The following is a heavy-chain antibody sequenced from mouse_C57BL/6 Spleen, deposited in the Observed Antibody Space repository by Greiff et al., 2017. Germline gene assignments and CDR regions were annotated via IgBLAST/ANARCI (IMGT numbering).Heavy chain of an antibody. CDR1: GYAFTSSW. Sequence: VQLVESGPELVKPGASVKISCKASGYAFTSSWMHWVKQRPGQGLEWIGRIYPGDGDTNYNGKFKGKATLTADKSSSTASMQLSSLTSEDSAVYFCAGRWYFDYWGQGTTRTVSS. CDR3: AGRWYFDY. CDR2: IYPGDGDT. D-gene: IGHD1-1*02. J-gene: IGHJ2*01. V-gene: IGHV1-82*01.